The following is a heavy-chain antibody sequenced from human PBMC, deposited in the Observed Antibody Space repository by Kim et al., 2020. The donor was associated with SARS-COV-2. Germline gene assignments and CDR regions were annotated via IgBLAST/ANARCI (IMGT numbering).Heavy chain of an antibody. CDR2: ISYDGSTK. CDR1: GFTFSSYG. J-gene: IGHJ6*01. Sequence: GGSLRLSCAASGFTFSSYGMHWVRQAPGKGLVWVAGISYDGSTKNYADSVKGRFTISRDNSKSTLYLQMNSLRAEDTAVYYCAKERSELIVVVIAPYYY. CDR3: AKERSELIVVVIAPYYY. V-gene: IGHV3-30*18. D-gene: IGHD2-21*01.